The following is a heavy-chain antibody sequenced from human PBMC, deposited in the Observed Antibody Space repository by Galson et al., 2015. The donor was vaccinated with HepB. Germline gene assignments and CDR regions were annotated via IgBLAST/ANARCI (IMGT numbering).Heavy chain of an antibody. Sequence: TLSLTCAVSGASISSGGYAWSWLRQPPGKGLEWIGNIYHTTASYYSPALRSRVTISVDLSKNQFSLSLSSVTAADTAIYCCARGDIVTVPTVGGWFDPWGQGRLVTVSS. CDR1: GASISSGGYA. J-gene: IGHJ5*02. V-gene: IGHV4-30-2*01. CDR3: ARGDIVTVPTVGGWFDP. D-gene: IGHD1-26*01. CDR2: IYHTTAS.